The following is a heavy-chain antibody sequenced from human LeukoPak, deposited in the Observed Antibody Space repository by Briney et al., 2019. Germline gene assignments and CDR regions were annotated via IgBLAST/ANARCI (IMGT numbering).Heavy chain of an antibody. J-gene: IGHJ4*02. CDR1: GFTFSSYA. D-gene: IGHD5-24*01. CDR2: ISGSGGST. Sequence: GGSLRLSCAASGFTFSSYAMSWVRQAPGKGLXXXXAISGSGGSTYYADSVKGRFTISRDNSKNTLYLQMNSLRAEDTAVYYCAKGLDGYNSLCDYWSQGTLVTVSS. CDR3: AKGLDGYNSLCDY. V-gene: IGHV3-23*01.